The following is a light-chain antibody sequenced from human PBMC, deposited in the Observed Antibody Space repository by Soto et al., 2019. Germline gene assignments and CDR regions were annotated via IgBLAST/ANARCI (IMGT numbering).Light chain of an antibody. J-gene: IGLJ3*02. V-gene: IGLV2-8*01. CDR2: EVS. Sequence: QSALTQPPSASGSPGQSVTISCTGTSSDVGGYNYVSWYQQHPGKAPKLMIYEVSKRPSGVPDRFSGSKSGNTASLTVSGLQAEDEDDYYCSSYAGSNMVFGGGTKLTVL. CDR3: SSYAGSNMV. CDR1: SSDVGGYNY.